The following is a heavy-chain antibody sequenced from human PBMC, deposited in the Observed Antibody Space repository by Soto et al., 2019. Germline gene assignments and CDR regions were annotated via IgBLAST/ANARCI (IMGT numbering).Heavy chain of an antibody. CDR3: AMGRITIFGVVCHAFDI. V-gene: IGHV4-39*01. D-gene: IGHD3-3*01. Sequence: QLQLQESGPGLVKPSETLSLTCTVSGGSISSSSYYWGWIRQPPGKGLEWIGSIYYSGSTYYNPSLKSRVTISVDTSKNQFSLKLSSVTAADTAVYYCAMGRITIFGVVCHAFDIWGQGTMVTVSS. CDR1: GGSISSSSYY. J-gene: IGHJ3*02. CDR2: IYYSGST.